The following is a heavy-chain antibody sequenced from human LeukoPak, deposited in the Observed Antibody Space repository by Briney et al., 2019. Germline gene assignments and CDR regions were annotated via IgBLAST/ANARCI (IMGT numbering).Heavy chain of an antibody. CDR1: GGSISSSSYY. D-gene: IGHD3-16*01. J-gene: IGHJ4*02. V-gene: IGHV4-39*01. CDR2: IYYSGST. CDR3: ARRIRFGGVEED. Sequence: PSEALSLTCTVSGGSISSSSYYWGWIRQPPGKGLEWIGSIYYSGSTYYNPSLKSRVTISVDTSKNQFSLKLSSVTAADTAVYYCARRIRFGGVEEDWGQGTLVTVSS.